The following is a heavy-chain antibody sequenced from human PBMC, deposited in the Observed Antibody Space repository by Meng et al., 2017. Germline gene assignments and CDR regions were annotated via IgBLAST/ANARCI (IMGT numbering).Heavy chain of an antibody. Sequence: GESLKISCAASGFTFSSYAMHWVRQAPGKGLEWVAVISYDGSNKYYADSVKGRFTISRDNSKNTLYLQMNSLRAEDTAVYYCARDLPGAGITISAFDYWGQGTQVT. J-gene: IGHJ4*01. CDR2: ISYDGSNK. CDR1: GFTFSSYA. CDR3: ARDLPGAGITISAFDY. V-gene: IGHV3-30*04. D-gene: IGHD3-9*01.